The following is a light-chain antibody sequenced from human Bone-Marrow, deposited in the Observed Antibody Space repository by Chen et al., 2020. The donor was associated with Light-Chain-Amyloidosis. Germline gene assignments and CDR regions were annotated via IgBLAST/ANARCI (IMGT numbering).Light chain of an antibody. Sequence: NFMLTQPPSVSESPGQTVIISCTRSSGSIATNYVQWYQQRPGSSPTTVIYEDDQRPSGVPDRCSGSSDRSSNSASLTISGLKTEDEADYYCQSYQGSSQGVFGGGTRLTVL. V-gene: IGLV6-57*01. CDR3: QSYQGSSQGV. J-gene: IGLJ3*02. CDR2: EDD. CDR1: SGSIATNY.